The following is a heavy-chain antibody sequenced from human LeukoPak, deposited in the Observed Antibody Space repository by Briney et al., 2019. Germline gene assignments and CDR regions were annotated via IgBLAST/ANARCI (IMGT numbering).Heavy chain of an antibody. CDR3: ARQGDYGDYNWFDP. D-gene: IGHD4-17*01. CDR2: IYYSGST. CDR1: GGSISSYY. V-gene: IGHV4-59*08. J-gene: IGHJ5*02. Sequence: SETLSLTCTVSGGSISSYYWSWIRQPPGKGLEWIGYIYYSGSTNYNPSLKSRVTISVDTSKNQFSLKLSSVTAADTAVYYCARQGDYGDYNWFDPWGQGTLVTVFS.